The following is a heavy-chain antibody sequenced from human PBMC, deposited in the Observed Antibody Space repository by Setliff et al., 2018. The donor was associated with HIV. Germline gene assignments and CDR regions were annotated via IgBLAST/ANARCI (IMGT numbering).Heavy chain of an antibody. V-gene: IGHV1-2*06. CDR1: GYTFTDYY. CDR2: INPNNGGT. J-gene: IGHJ3*02. Sequence: ASVKVSCKASGYTFTDYYIHWVRQAPGQGLEWMGRINPNNGGTNYAQKFQGRVTMTRDTSISTAYMELSRLRSDDTAVYYCASDGYYDSSGYSAFDIWGQGTMVT. CDR3: ASDGYYDSSGYSAFDI. D-gene: IGHD3-22*01.